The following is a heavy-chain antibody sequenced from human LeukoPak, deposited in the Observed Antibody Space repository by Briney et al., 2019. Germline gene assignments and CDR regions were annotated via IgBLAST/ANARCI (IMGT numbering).Heavy chain of an antibody. CDR3: ATASSSRPRFFDS. V-gene: IGHV3-30-3*02. CDR1: GFTFSTYA. D-gene: IGHD3-16*02. CDR2: ISIDGSNK. J-gene: IGHJ4*02. Sequence: GRSLRLSCAASGFTFSTYAMHWVRQAPGKGLEWVTFISIDGSNKYYADSVKDRFTISRDNSENTLYLRMNSLRVDDTAVYYCATASSSRPRFFDSWGQGTLVTVSS.